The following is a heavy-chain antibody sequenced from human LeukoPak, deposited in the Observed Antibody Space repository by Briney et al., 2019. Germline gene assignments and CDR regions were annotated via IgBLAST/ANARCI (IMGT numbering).Heavy chain of an antibody. Sequence: ASVKVSCKASGYTFTNYYMHWVRQAPGQGLEWMGIINPRGGSTSYAQKFQGRVTMTRDTSTNTVYMDLSSLRSEDTAVYYCASGDYGDPPLNYWGQGTLVTVSS. CDR3: ASGDYGDPPLNY. CDR2: INPRGGST. J-gene: IGHJ4*02. CDR1: GYTFTNYY. V-gene: IGHV1-46*01. D-gene: IGHD4/OR15-4a*01.